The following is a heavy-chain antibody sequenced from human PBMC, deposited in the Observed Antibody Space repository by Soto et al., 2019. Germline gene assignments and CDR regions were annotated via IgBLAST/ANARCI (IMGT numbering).Heavy chain of an antibody. CDR3: ARVLRFLDWLPGQNTYYYYGMDV. CDR2: IIPIFGTA. D-gene: IGHD3-3*01. J-gene: IGHJ6*02. V-gene: IGHV1-69*13. Sequence: SVKVSCKASGGTFSSYAISWVRLAPGQGLEWMGGIIPIFGTANYAQKFQGRVTITADGSTSTAYMELSSLRSEDTAVYYCARVLRFLDWLPGQNTYYYYGMDVWGQGTTVTVSS. CDR1: GGTFSSYA.